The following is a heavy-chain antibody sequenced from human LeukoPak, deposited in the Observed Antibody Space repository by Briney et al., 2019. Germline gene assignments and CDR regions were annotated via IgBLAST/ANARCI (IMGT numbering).Heavy chain of an antibody. Sequence: GGSLRLSCAASGFTFSSYWMHWVRQAPGKGLEWVANIKKDGSEKYYVDSVKGRFTISRDNAKNSLYLQMDSLRAEDTAVYYCARDLYRIVVVPHYFDYWGQGTLVTVSS. CDR1: GFTFSSYW. V-gene: IGHV3-7*01. D-gene: IGHD3-22*01. CDR3: ARDLYRIVVVPHYFDY. CDR2: IKKDGSEK. J-gene: IGHJ4*02.